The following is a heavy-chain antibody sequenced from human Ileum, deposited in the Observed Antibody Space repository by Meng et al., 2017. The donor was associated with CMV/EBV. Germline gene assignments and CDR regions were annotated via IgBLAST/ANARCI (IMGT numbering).Heavy chain of an antibody. D-gene: IGHD2-21*01. CDR3: VRGGGTYYGY. Sequence: GGSLRLSCAASGFTFSSYWMHWVRQAPGKGLVWVSRIYSDGSSTNYADSVKGRFNISRDNAKNTLFLQMNNLRGEDTAVYYCVRGGGTYYGYWGQGSLVTVSS. V-gene: IGHV3-74*01. J-gene: IGHJ4*02. CDR1: GFTFSSYW. CDR2: IYSDGSST.